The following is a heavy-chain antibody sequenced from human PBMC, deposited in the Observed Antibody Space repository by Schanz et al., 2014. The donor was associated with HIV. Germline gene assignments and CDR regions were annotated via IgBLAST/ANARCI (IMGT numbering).Heavy chain of an antibody. CDR3: ARGERTVHDAFDI. Sequence: QVQLVQSGAEVKKTGSPVKVSCTAFGGTLSNYAISWVRQAPGQGLEWMGWINPDNAGRNYAQKVQGRVTMTTDTSTSTAYMELRSLTSDDTAVYYCARGERTVHDAFDIWGQGTMVTVSS. CDR1: GGTLSNYA. V-gene: IGHV1-18*01. J-gene: IGHJ3*02. CDR2: INPDNAGR. D-gene: IGHD4-17*01.